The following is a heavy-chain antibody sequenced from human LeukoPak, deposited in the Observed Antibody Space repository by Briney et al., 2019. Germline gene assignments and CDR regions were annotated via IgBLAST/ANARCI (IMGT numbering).Heavy chain of an antibody. V-gene: IGHV1-18*01. D-gene: IGHD3-10*01. CDR2: ISAYNGNT. Sequence: ASLKLSCAVSGYTFTSYGISWVRQAPGQGLEWMGWISAYNGNTDYTPMLQGRVTLPTDTSTSTVYMELRSLRSDDTAVYYCARDKKTYYYGSGRHWFFDLWGRGTLVTVSS. CDR3: ARDKKTYYYGSGRHWFFDL. CDR1: GYTFTSYG. J-gene: IGHJ2*01.